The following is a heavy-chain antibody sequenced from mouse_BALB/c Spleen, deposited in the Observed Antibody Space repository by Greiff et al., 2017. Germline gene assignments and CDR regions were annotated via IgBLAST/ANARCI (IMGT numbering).Heavy chain of an antibody. V-gene: IGHV14-4*02. CDR3: NARLRRVDY. CDR2: IDPENGDT. Sequence: VQLQQSGAELVRSGASVKLSCTASGFNIKDYYMHWVKQRPEQGLEWIGWIDPENGDTEYAPKFQGKATMTADTSSNTAYLQLSSLTSEDTAVYYCNARLRRVDYWGQGTTLTVSS. J-gene: IGHJ2*01. CDR1: GFNIKDYY. D-gene: IGHD2-2*01.